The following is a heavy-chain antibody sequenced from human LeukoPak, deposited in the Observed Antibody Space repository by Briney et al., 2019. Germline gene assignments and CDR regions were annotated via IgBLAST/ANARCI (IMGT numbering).Heavy chain of an antibody. V-gene: IGHV3-30*02. Sequence: GGSLRLSCAASGFTFSSYGMHWVRQAPGKGLEWVAFIRYDGSNKYYADSVKGRFTISRDNSKNTLYLQMYSLRAEDTAVYYCAKDSNWGSGWYFDLWGRGTLVTVSS. D-gene: IGHD7-27*01. CDR1: GFTFSSYG. J-gene: IGHJ2*01. CDR3: AKDSNWGSGWYFDL. CDR2: IRYDGSNK.